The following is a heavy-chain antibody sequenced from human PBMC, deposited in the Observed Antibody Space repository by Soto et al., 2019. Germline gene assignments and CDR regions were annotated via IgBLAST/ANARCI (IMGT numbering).Heavy chain of an antibody. J-gene: IGHJ6*02. CDR3: ARDEGSYYDLSDGMDV. CDR2: IYYSGRT. Sequence: QLQLQESGPGLVKPSETLSLTCTVSGGSISSSSYYWGWIRQPPGKGLEWIVSIYYSGRTYYNPSLKSRVPISVDTSKNQFPLKLSSVTAADTAVYYCARDEGSYYDLSDGMDVWGQGTTVTVSS. D-gene: IGHD3-3*01. V-gene: IGHV4-39*02. CDR1: GGSISSSSYY.